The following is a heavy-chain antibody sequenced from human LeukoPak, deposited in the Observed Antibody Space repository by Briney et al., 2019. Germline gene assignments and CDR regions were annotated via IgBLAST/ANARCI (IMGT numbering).Heavy chain of an antibody. D-gene: IGHD2-2*01. J-gene: IGHJ2*01. CDR2: INHSGST. Sequence: SETLSLTCAVYGGPFRGYYWSWLRQPPGKGLEWVGEINHSGSTNYNPSLKSRVSISVYTSKSQSSLKLSSVTAADTAVYYGASTYCSSTSCEARRYWYFDRWGRGTLATVSS. CDR1: GGPFRGYY. CDR3: ASTYCSSTSCEARRYWYFDR. V-gene: IGHV4-34*01.